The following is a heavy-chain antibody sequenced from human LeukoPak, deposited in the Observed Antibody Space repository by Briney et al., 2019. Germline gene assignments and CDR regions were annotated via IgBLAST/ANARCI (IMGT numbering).Heavy chain of an antibody. Sequence: SETLSLTCTVSGGSIISYYWSWIRQPPGKGLEWIGYIYYSGNTNYNPSLKSRVTISLDTSRNQFSLKLSSVTAADTAVYYCARGSLTGRTDYDFVSWGQGTLVTVSS. CDR1: GGSIISYY. V-gene: IGHV4-59*01. CDR2: IYYSGNT. CDR3: ARGSLTGRTDYDFVS. J-gene: IGHJ4*02. D-gene: IGHD3-9*01.